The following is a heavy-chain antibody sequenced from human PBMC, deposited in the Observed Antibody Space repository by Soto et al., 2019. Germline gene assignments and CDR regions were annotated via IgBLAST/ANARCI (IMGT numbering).Heavy chain of an antibody. D-gene: IGHD6-19*01. J-gene: IGHJ5*02. Sequence: ASVKVSCKASGYTFTSYGISWVRQAPGQGLEWMGWISAYNGNTNYAQKLQGRVTMATDTSTSTAYMELRSLRSDDTAVYYCARAVGYSSGSRNNWFDPWGQGTLVTVSS. CDR3: ARAVGYSSGSRNNWFDP. V-gene: IGHV1-18*01. CDR2: ISAYNGNT. CDR1: GYTFTSYG.